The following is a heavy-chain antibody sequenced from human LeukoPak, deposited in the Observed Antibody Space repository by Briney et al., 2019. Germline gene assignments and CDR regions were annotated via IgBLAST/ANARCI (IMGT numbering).Heavy chain of an antibody. D-gene: IGHD3-3*01. CDR1: GFTFSEYT. CDR3: AREFTIFGVVIQRYDAFDV. CDR2: MSNDGSIK. Sequence: GGSLRLSCAASGFTFSEYTIHWVRQAPGKGLEWVAVMSNDGSIKKYANSVKGRFTNSRDNSKSMLYLQMDSLRAEDTAVYYCAREFTIFGVVIQRYDAFDVWGQGTMVTVSS. V-gene: IGHV3-30-3*01. J-gene: IGHJ3*01.